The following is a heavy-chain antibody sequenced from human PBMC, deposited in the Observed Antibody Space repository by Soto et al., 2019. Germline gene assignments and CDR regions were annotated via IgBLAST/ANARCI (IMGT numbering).Heavy chain of an antibody. V-gene: IGHV4-34*01. D-gene: IGHD2-15*01. J-gene: IGHJ4*02. CDR1: GGSFSGYY. Sequence: SETLSLTCAVYGGSFSGYYWSWIRQPPGKGLEWIGEINHSGSTNYNPSLKSRVTISVDTFKNQFSLKLSSVTAADTAVYYCERDGYCSGGRCYSRTLDYWGQAILVTVSS. CDR2: INHSGST. CDR3: ERDGYCSGGRCYSRTLDY.